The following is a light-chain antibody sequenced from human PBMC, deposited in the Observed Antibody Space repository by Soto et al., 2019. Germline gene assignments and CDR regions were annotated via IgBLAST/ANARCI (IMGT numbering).Light chain of an antibody. V-gene: IGKV3-15*01. CDR2: GAS. Sequence: EKVMTQSPATLSMSPGERATLSCRASQSVVSFLSWYQQKPGQAPSLLIYGASTRATGIPDRFSGSGSGTEFTLTISRLQSEDFSVYYCQQYTNWPSWTFGQGTKVE. J-gene: IGKJ1*01. CDR3: QQYTNWPSWT. CDR1: QSVVSF.